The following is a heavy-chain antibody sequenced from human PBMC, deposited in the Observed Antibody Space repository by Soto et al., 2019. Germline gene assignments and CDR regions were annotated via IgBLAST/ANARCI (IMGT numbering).Heavy chain of an antibody. CDR3: ARSLLWLSAFDI. CDR2: ISSSGSTI. J-gene: IGHJ3*02. CDR1: GFTFSSYE. Sequence: GGSLRLSCAASGFTFSSYEMNWVRQAPGKGLEWVSYISSSGSTIYYADSVKGRFTISRDNAKNSLYLQMNSLRAEDTAVYYCARSLLWLSAFDIWGQGTMVTVS. V-gene: IGHV3-48*03. D-gene: IGHD3-10*01.